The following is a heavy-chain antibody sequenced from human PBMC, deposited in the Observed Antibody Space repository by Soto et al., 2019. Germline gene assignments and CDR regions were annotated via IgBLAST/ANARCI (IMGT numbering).Heavy chain of an antibody. CDR1: GFTFRSYS. D-gene: IGHD2-8*02. CDR3: TRSDSTGGPFGF. J-gene: IGHJ4*02. Sequence: QVQLVESGGGVVQSGRSLRLSCAASGFTFRSYSMHWVRQAPGKGLECVAAISYDGRSENYADSVQGRCSISRDNSKDTLFLQLNGLRPEDTAMYYCTRSDSTGGPFGFWGQGAQVTVSS. V-gene: IGHV3-30*04. CDR2: ISYDGRSE.